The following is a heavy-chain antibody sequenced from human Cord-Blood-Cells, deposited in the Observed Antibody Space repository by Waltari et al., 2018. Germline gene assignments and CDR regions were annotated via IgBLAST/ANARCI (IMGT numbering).Heavy chain of an antibody. J-gene: IGHJ3*02. CDR2: IYSGGST. CDR3: ATGYSSGWYDAFDI. D-gene: IGHD6-19*01. V-gene: IGHV3-53*01. Sequence: EVQMVASGGGLIQPGGSLWLSCAVSVFTCSSTYLSWVRQAPGKGLECVSVIYSGGSTYYADSVKGRFTISRDNSKNTLYLQMNSLRAEDTAVYYCATGYSSGWYDAFDIWGQGTMVTVSS. CDR1: VFTCSSTY.